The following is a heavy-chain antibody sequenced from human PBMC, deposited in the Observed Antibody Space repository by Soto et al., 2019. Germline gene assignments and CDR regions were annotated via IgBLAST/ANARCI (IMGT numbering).Heavy chain of an antibody. CDR2: VNAGDGSA. J-gene: IGHJ4*02. Sequence: QVQLVQSGAEVTEPGASVKVSCKTSGFTFTLHYIHWVRQAPGQGLEWVGRVNAGDGSATYAREFRDKVSMTWDTSTSTVYLDLNSLKSEDTAIYYCARERYSFDYWGQGTLVSVSP. CDR1: GFTFTLHY. CDR3: ARERYSFDY. V-gene: IGHV1-46*01. D-gene: IGHD5-12*01.